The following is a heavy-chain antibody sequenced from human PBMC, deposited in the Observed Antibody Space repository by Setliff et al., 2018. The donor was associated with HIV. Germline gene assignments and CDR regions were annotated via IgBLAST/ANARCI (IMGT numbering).Heavy chain of an antibody. CDR3: ARRSCTSGTCHHDSYFYMDV. J-gene: IGHJ6*03. CDR1: GSTFNIYA. D-gene: IGHD5-12*01. Sequence: SVKVSCKTSGSTFNIYAINWVRQAPAQGLEWMGSIIPMLDMVNYAQRFQGRIAITADKSTDTVYIYLTSLRSEDTAVYFCARRSCTSGTCHHDSYFYMDVWGKGTAVTVSS. CDR2: IIPMLDMV. V-gene: IGHV1-69*04.